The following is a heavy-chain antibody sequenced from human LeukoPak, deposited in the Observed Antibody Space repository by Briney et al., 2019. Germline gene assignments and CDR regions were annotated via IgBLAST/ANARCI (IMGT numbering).Heavy chain of an antibody. V-gene: IGHV4-39*07. Sequence: PSETLSLTCTVSGGSISSSSYYWGWIRQPPGKGLEWIGSIYHSGSTYYNPSLKSRVTISVDTSKNQFSLKLSSVTAADTAVYYCARRAMVRGVIGFDPWGQGTLVTVSS. CDR3: ARRAMVRGVIGFDP. J-gene: IGHJ5*02. CDR2: IYHSGST. D-gene: IGHD3-10*01. CDR1: GGSISSSSYY.